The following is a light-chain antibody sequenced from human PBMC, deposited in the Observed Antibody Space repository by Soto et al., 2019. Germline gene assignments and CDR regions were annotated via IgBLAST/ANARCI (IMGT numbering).Light chain of an antibody. V-gene: IGKV1-5*01. J-gene: IGKJ1*01. CDR1: QSISSW. CDR2: DAS. Sequence: DIQMTQSPSTLSASVGDRVTITCRASQSISSWLAWYQQKPGKAPKLRIYDASSLESGVTSRFSGSDARTEFTLTISSLQPDDFATYYCQQYNSYSWTFGQGTKVEIK. CDR3: QQYNSYSWT.